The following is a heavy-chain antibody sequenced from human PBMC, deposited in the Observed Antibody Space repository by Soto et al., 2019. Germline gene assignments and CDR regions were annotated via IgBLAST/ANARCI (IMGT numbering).Heavy chain of an antibody. D-gene: IGHD3-3*01. J-gene: IGHJ4*02. CDR2: IWNDGNGY. V-gene: IGHV3-33*06. Sequence: GGSLRLSSAASGFTFNNYSMHWVRQAPGKGLEWVAVIWNDGNGYYYANSVKGRFTISRDNSKNTLYLQMNSLRAEDTAVYYCAKEGPQDFWSGSGSFDYWGQGTLVTVSS. CDR3: AKEGPQDFWSGSGSFDY. CDR1: GFTFNNYS.